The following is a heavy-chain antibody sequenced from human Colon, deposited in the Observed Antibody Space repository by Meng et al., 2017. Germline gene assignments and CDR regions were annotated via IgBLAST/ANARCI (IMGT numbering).Heavy chain of an antibody. CDR1: GGSISSGDYY. V-gene: IGHV4-31*03. CDR3: ARDRYCSGTTCHSNSFDP. D-gene: IGHD2-2*01. CDR2: FYFSGNT. J-gene: IGHJ5*02. Sequence: GRLPEAGPGLVNPSQTLSLTRTVSGGSISSGDYYWSWSRQHPGKGLEWIGYFYFSGNTYYNPSLKSRVSISVDTSKNRFSLNLSSVTAADTAVYYCARDRYCSGTTCHSNSFDPWGQGTLVTVSS.